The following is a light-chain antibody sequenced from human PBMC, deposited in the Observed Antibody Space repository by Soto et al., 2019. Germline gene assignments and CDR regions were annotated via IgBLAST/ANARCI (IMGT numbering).Light chain of an antibody. CDR3: QQRGNWPPMYT. CDR1: ESISST. CDR2: DIS. J-gene: IGKJ2*01. Sequence: EVVLTQSPAPLSLSPGERATLSCRASESISSTLAWYQQKPGQAPRLLIYDISKRASGVPARFSGSGSGTDLTLTISSLGAEDFAVYYCQQRGNWPPMYTFGQGTKLDI. V-gene: IGKV3-11*01.